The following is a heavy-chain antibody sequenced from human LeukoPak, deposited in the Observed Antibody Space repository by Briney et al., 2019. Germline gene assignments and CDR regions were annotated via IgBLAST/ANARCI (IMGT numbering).Heavy chain of an antibody. Sequence: SQTLSLTCSVSGGSISSGGYYWSWIRQHPGKGLEWIGYIHYSGRTYYNPSLKSRVMISVDTSKNQFSLRLSSVTAADTAVYYCARELRYSTNYSYYYGMYVWGKGTTVTVSS. D-gene: IGHD3-9*01. J-gene: IGHJ6*04. CDR2: IHYSGRT. CDR1: GGSISSGGYY. V-gene: IGHV4-31*03. CDR3: ARELRYSTNYSYYYGMYV.